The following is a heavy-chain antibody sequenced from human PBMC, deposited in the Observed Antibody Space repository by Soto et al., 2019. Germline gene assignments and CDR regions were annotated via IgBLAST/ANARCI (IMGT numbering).Heavy chain of an antibody. CDR1: GYAFSSYW. D-gene: IGHD2-8*02. Sequence: GESLKISCQGSGYAFSSYWIAWVRQMPGKGLEWMGIIYPGDSDTRYSPSFQGQVTISVDKSITTAYLQWSSLKASDTAMYYCARGYCTATTCDPWFDPWGQGTLVTVSS. CDR3: ARGYCTATTCDPWFDP. J-gene: IGHJ5*02. CDR2: IYPGDSDT. V-gene: IGHV5-51*01.